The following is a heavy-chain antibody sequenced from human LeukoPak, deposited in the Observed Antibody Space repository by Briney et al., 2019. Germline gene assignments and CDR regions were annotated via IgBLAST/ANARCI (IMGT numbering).Heavy chain of an antibody. CDR1: GYTFTSYG. CDR3: ARAYYYDSSGYYPTHYYYYYMDV. CDR2: ISAYNGNT. Sequence: ASVKVSCKASGYTFTSYGISWVRQAPGQGLEWMGWISAYNGNTNYAQKLQGRVTMTTDTSTSTAYMELRSLRSDDTAVYYCARAYYYDSSGYYPTHYYYYYMDVGGKGTTVTVSS. V-gene: IGHV1-18*01. D-gene: IGHD3-22*01. J-gene: IGHJ6*03.